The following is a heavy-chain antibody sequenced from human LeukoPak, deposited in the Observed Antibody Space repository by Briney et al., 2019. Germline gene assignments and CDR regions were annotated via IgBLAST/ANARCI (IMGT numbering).Heavy chain of an antibody. CDR1: EFTASSNN. D-gene: IGHD3-22*01. J-gene: IGHJ4*02. V-gene: IGHV3-23*01. CDR2: FSGSGGST. Sequence: GGPLSLSGAASEFTASSNNMSWVRKAPGKGLEWVSAFSGSGGSTYYADSVKGRFTISRDNSKNTLYLQMNSLRAEDKAVYYCAKDSPTYYCDSSGYYYCYWGQGTLATVSS. CDR3: AKDSPTYYCDSSGYYYCY.